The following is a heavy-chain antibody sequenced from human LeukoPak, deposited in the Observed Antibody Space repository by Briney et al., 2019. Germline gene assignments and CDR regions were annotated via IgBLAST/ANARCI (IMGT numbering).Heavy chain of an antibody. CDR3: AGDPNHYYDSSAYYGDY. V-gene: IGHV7-4-1*02. CDR2: INTNTGNP. Sequence: GASVKVYCKASGYTFTNYAMNWVRQAPGQGLEWMGWINTNTGNPTYAQGFTGRFVFSLDTSVSTAYLQISSLKAEDTAVYYCAGDPNHYYDSSAYYGDYWGQGTLVTVSS. D-gene: IGHD3-22*01. CDR1: GYTFTNYA. J-gene: IGHJ4*02.